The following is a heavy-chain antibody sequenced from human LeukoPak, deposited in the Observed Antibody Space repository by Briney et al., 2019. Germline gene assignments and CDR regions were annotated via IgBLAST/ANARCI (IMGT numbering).Heavy chain of an antibody. Sequence: GGSMRLSCAASGFTFSRYEMNWVRQAPAQGLEWVSYISSSGSTIYCADSVKGRFTISRDNAKNSLYLQMNSLRAEDTAVYYCARPGYSYGYYYYYYMDVWGKGTTVTVSS. CDR1: GFTFSRYE. CDR2: ISSSGSTI. V-gene: IGHV3-48*03. CDR3: ARPGYSYGYYYYYYMDV. D-gene: IGHD5-18*01. J-gene: IGHJ6*03.